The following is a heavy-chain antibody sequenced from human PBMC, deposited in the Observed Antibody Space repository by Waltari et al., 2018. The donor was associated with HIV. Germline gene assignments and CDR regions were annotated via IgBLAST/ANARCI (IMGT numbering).Heavy chain of an antibody. V-gene: IGHV3-33*01. Sequence: QVQLVESGGGGVQPGRSLRLSCAASGFTFSTYGMHWVRQAPGMGLEWVAVIWYDGSSKYYADSVKGRFTISRDNSKNTLNLQMNSLSAEDTAVYYCARGNTAEFWSFDYWGQGTLVTVSS. CDR2: IWYDGSSK. CDR1: GFTFSTYG. D-gene: IGHD5-18*01. CDR3: ARGNTAEFWSFDY. J-gene: IGHJ4*02.